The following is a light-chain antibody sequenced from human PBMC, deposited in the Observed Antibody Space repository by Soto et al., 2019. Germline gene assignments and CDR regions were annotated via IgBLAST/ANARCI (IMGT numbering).Light chain of an antibody. V-gene: IGLV3-25*03. Sequence: SYELTQPPSLSVSPGQTARITCSGDALPKQYANWYQQRPGQAPALLIYKGTERPSGIPERFSGSSSGTRVTLTSSGVQAEDGADYYCQSTDSSGTDVVFGGGTKLTVL. CDR2: KGT. J-gene: IGLJ2*01. CDR3: QSTDSSGTDVV. CDR1: ALPKQY.